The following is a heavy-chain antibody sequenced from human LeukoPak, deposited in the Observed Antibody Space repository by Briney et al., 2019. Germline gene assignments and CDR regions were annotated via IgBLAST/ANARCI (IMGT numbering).Heavy chain of an antibody. CDR1: GFTFSSLG. V-gene: IGHV3-21*01. Sequence: PGGSLRLSCPASGFTFSSLGMHWVRQAPGKGLEWVSSISSSSSYIYYADSVKGRFTISRDNAKNSLYLQMNSLRAEDTAVYYCARGEIFTITMVRGVIFRDSHFHYMDVWGKGTTVTVSS. D-gene: IGHD3-10*01. J-gene: IGHJ6*03. CDR2: ISSSSSYI. CDR3: ARGEIFTITMVRGVIFRDSHFHYMDV.